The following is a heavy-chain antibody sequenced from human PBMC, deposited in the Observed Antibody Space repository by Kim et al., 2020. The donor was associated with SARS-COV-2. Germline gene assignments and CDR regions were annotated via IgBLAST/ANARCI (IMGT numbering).Heavy chain of an antibody. D-gene: IGHD5-12*01. J-gene: IGHJ4*02. CDR2: SPSGGGA. CDR1: GFSVSYFY. CDR3: ARDQGSGYDSWIFDY. Sequence: GGSLRLSCVASGFSVSYFYMAWVRQAPGKGLEWVSLSPSGGGAHYADSVNGRFTISRDNSENTLHLQMNSLTADDTAIYYCARDQGSGYDSWIFDYWGPG. V-gene: IGHV3-53*01.